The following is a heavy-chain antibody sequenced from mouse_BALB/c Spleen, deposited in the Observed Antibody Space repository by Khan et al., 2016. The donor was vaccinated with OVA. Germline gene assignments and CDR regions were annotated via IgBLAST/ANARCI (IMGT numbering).Heavy chain of an antibody. D-gene: IGHD2-14*01. CDR1: GFSLTTYG. J-gene: IGHJ3*01. V-gene: IGHV2-2*01. CDR3: ARNSYMYDFTY. Sequence: QVQLKQSGPGLVQPSQSLSITCTVSGFSLTTYGVHWVRQSPGKGLEWLGVIRSGGNTDYNAAFISRLSITKDNSKSPVFFTMDSLQAEYAAVYYCARNSYMYDFTYWGQGTLVTGSA. CDR2: IRSGGNT.